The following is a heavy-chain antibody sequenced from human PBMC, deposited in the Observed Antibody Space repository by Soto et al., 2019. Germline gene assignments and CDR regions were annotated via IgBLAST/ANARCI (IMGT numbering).Heavy chain of an antibody. D-gene: IGHD6-19*01. V-gene: IGHV4-4*02. CDR2: IYHSGST. Sequence: SETLSLTCAVSGGSISSSNWWSWVRQPPGKGLEWVGEIYHSGSTNYNPSLKSRVTISVDKSKNQFSLKLSSVTAADTAVYYCARRYSSGWLYYFDYWGQGTLVTVSS. CDR1: GGSISSSNW. CDR3: ARRYSSGWLYYFDY. J-gene: IGHJ4*02.